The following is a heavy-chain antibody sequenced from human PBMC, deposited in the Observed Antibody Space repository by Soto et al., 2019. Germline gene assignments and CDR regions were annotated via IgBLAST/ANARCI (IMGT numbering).Heavy chain of an antibody. CDR2: INHLGSI. Sequence: SETLSLTCVVSGGSLSDYFWSWIRQPPGMALEWIGEINHLGSITYNPSLKSRVTMSVDTSKNQFSLTLNSVTAADTATYYCARGGISHWAYFYYMDVWDRGTTVTVSS. V-gene: IGHV4-34*01. D-gene: IGHD2-21*01. J-gene: IGHJ6*03. CDR3: ARGGISHWAYFYYMDV. CDR1: GGSLSDYF.